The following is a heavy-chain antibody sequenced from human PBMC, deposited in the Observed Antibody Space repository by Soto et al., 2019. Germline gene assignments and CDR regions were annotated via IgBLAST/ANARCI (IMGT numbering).Heavy chain of an antibody. Sequence: PGGSLRLSCVASGFTFGNAWINWVRQAPGKGLEWVGRIKSKIDGGTTDFAAPVKGRFAISRDDSKNSAYMQMNSLKIEDTAVYYCTTDSYIDMPIVLFDYWGHGTLVTVSS. J-gene: IGHJ4*01. D-gene: IGHD2-15*01. CDR1: GFTFGNAW. V-gene: IGHV3-15*07. CDR2: IKSKIDGGTT. CDR3: TTDSYIDMPIVLFDY.